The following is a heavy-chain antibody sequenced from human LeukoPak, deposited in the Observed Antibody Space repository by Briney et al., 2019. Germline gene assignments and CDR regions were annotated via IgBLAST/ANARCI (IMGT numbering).Heavy chain of an antibody. Sequence: SETLSLTCAVYGGSFSGYYWNWIRQPPGKGLEWIGEINHSGSTNYNPSLKSRVTISVDTSKNQFSLKLSSVTAADTAVYYCARHVRGDKLVPRYYYYYMDVWGKGTTVTVSS. CDR2: INHSGST. V-gene: IGHV4-34*01. CDR1: GGSFSGYY. D-gene: IGHD6-6*01. J-gene: IGHJ6*03. CDR3: ARHVRGDKLVPRYYYYYMDV.